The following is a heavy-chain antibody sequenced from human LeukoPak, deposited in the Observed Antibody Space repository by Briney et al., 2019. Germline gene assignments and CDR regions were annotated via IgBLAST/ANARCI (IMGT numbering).Heavy chain of an antibody. V-gene: IGHV4-34*01. J-gene: IGHJ6*02. D-gene: IGHD3-3*02. CDR3: ARELDDLYYYGMDV. CDR1: GGSFSGYY. CDR2: INHSGST. Sequence: SETLSLTCAVYGGSFSGYYWSWIRQPPGKGLEWIGEINHSGSTIYNPSLKSRVTISVDTSKNQFSLKLSSVTAADTAVYYCARELDDLYYYGMDVWGQGTTVTVSS.